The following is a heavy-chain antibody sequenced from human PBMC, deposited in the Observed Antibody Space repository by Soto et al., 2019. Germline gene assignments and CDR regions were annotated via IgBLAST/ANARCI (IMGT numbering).Heavy chain of an antibody. J-gene: IGHJ4*02. D-gene: IGHD5-12*01. CDR3: ARVILKRDRDGYNLYYFDY. Sequence: SETLSLTCTVSGGSISSYYWSWIRQPAGKGLEWIGRIYTSGSTNYNPSLKSRVTMSVDTSKNQFSLKLRSVTAADTAVYYCARVILKRDRDGYNLYYFDYWGQGTLVTVSS. CDR1: GGSISSYY. CDR2: IYTSGST. V-gene: IGHV4-4*07.